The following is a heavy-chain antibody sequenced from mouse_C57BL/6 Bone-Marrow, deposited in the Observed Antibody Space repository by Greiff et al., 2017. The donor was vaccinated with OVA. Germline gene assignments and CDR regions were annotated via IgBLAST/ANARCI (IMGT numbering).Heavy chain of an antibody. V-gene: IGHV3-1*01. CDR2: ISYSGST. CDR1: GYSITSGYD. Sequence: EVKLQESGPGMVKPSQSLSLTCTVTGYSITSGYDWHWIRHFPGNKLEWMGYISYSGSTNYNPSLKSRISITHDTSKNHFFLKLNSVTTEDTATYYGARHGSSSAWFAYWGQGTLVTVSA. CDR3: ARHGSSSAWFAY. D-gene: IGHD1-1*01. J-gene: IGHJ3*01.